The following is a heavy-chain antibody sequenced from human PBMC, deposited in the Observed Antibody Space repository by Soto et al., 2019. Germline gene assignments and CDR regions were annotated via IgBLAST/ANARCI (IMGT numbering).Heavy chain of an antibody. Sequence: SETLSLTCTVSGGSISSYYWSWIRQPPGKGLEWIGYIYYSGCTNYNPSLKSRVTISVDTSKNQFSLKLSSVTAADTAVYYCARYYLEAGMDYWGQGTLVTVSS. CDR2: IYYSGCT. J-gene: IGHJ4*02. CDR3: ARYYLEAGMDY. D-gene: IGHD6-19*01. V-gene: IGHV4-59*01. CDR1: GGSISSYY.